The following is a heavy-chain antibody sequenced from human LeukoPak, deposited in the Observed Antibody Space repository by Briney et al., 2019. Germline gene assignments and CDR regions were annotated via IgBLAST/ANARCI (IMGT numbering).Heavy chain of an antibody. CDR1: GFTFSSYA. CDR3: AKVRTSSSPRGTLDY. Sequence: GGSLRLSCAASGFTFSSYAMSWVRQAPGKGLEWVSAISGSGGSTHYADSVKGRFTISRDNSKNTLYLQMNSLRAEDTAVYYCAKVRTSSSPRGTLDYWGQGTLVTVSS. D-gene: IGHD6-6*01. V-gene: IGHV3-23*01. J-gene: IGHJ4*02. CDR2: ISGSGGST.